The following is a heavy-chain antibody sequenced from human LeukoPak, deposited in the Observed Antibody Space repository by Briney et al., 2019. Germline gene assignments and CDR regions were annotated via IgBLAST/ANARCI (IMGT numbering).Heavy chain of an antibody. Sequence: SETLSLTCAVSGGSISSFYWSWIRRPPGKGLEWIGYVYYSGNTNYNPSLKSRVTISVDTSKNQFSLKVSSVTAADTAVYYCARDPAIFGVEYYFDSWGQGTLVTVSS. D-gene: IGHD3-3*01. V-gene: IGHV4-59*01. CDR1: GGSISSFY. J-gene: IGHJ4*02. CDR3: ARDPAIFGVEYYFDS. CDR2: VYYSGNT.